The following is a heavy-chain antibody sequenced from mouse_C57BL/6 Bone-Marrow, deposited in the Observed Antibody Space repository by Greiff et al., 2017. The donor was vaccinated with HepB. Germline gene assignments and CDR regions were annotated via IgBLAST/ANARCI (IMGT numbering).Heavy chain of an antibody. D-gene: IGHD2-3*01. CDR2: ISVGGGNT. CDR1: GFTFSSYT. J-gene: IGHJ4*01. CDR3: AIHDGYYTGGDY. Sequence: EVKLEESGGGLVKPGGSLKLSCAASGFTFSSYTMYWVRQTPEKRLEWVAPISVGGGNTYYPDSVKGRFTISRDNAKNTLYMQMSRLRSEDTALYYCAIHDGYYTGGDYWGQGTSVTVSS. V-gene: IGHV5-9*01.